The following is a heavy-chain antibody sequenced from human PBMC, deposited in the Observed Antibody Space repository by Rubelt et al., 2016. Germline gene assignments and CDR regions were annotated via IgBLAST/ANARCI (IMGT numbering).Heavy chain of an antibody. D-gene: IGHD1-26*01. CDR2: ISAYNGNT. J-gene: IGHJ4*02. CDR3: AGDPQWGLLNLDY. Sequence: QVQLVQSGAEVKKPGASVKVSCKASGYTFTSYGISWVRQAPGQGLEWMGWISAYNGNTNYAQRLRGRVSMTTDASTGTAYLGVRCLRSDATAVYYCAGDPQWGLLNLDYWGQGTLVTVSS. V-gene: IGHV1-18*01. CDR1: GYTFTSYG.